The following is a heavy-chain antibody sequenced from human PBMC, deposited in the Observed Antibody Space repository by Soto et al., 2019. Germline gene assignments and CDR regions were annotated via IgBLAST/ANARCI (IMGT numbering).Heavy chain of an antibody. D-gene: IGHD3-10*01. J-gene: IGHJ6*02. V-gene: IGHV4-61*01. CDR3: ARGVGFGYYYYHMDL. CDR2: IYYSGSA. Sequence: SDTQAETYTVSEESVTSAIEYWIWIRQPPGKGLEWIGYIYYSGSADYNPSLGSRVTISIDTSKNQFSLKLTSVTAADTAVYYCARGVGFGYYYYHMDLWGQGTTVSVS. CDR1: EESVTSAIEY.